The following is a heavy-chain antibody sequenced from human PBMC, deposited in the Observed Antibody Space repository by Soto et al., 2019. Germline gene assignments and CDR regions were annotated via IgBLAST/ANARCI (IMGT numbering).Heavy chain of an antibody. Sequence: TLSLTCTVSGGSISSYYWSWIRQPAGKGLEWIGRIYTSGSTNYNPSLKSRVTMSVDTSKNQFSLKLSSVTAADTAVYYCARDNHGYSGYDSSGRFDPWGQGTLVTVSS. J-gene: IGHJ5*02. CDR3: ARDNHGYSGYDSSGRFDP. V-gene: IGHV4-4*07. CDR1: GGSISSYY. CDR2: IYTSGST. D-gene: IGHD5-12*01.